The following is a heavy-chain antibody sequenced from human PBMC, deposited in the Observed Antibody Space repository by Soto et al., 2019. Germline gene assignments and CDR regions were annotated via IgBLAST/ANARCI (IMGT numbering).Heavy chain of an antibody. Sequence: SETLSLTCTVSGASISSYYWSWIRQPPGKGLEWIGYIYSSGSTNYNPSLKSRVTISVDTSKNQFSLNLSSVTAADTAVYYCARDRHSFGYWGQGTLVTVSS. CDR2: IYSSGST. V-gene: IGHV4-59*01. D-gene: IGHD6-6*01. CDR1: GASISSYY. J-gene: IGHJ4*02. CDR3: ARDRHSFGY.